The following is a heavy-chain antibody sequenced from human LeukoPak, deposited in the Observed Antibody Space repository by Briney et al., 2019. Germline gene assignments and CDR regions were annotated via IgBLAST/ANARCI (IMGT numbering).Heavy chain of an antibody. CDR2: IIPIFGTA. CDR3: ARDPYYYYYGMDV. V-gene: IGHV1-69*13. Sequence: EASVKVSCKASGGTFSNYAINWVRQAPGQGLEWMGGIIPIFGTANYAQKFQGRVTITADESTSTAYMELSSLRSEDTAVYYCARDPYYYYYGMDVWGQGTTVTVSS. J-gene: IGHJ6*02. CDR1: GGTFSNYA.